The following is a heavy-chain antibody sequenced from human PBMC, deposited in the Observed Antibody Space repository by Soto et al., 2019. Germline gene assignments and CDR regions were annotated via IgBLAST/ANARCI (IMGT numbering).Heavy chain of an antibody. D-gene: IGHD4-4*01. CDR2: IYNDGST. V-gene: IGHV3-66*01. CDR1: GFIVSTSY. J-gene: IGHJ4*02. CDR3: ARDSYTRY. Sequence: GGSLRLSCAASGFIVSTSYMSWVRQAPGKGLEWVSIIYNDGSTYYADSVKGRFTVSRDDSKNTLYLEILSLRAEDTAVYYCARDSYTRYWGQGTLVTVPS.